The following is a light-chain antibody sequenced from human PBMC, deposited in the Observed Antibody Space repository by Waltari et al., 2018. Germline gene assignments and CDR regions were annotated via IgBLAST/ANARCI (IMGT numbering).Light chain of an antibody. J-gene: IGKJ5*01. CDR2: DAS. Sequence: EILMTQSPATLSVSPGERATLSCRASQSVSSNLAWYQQKPGQALRLLIYDASTRAPSTPARFRGSGSGTQFALTISSLQSEDSAVYYCQQYNHWPPITFGQGTRLEIK. V-gene: IGKV3-15*01. CDR3: QQYNHWPPIT. CDR1: QSVSSN.